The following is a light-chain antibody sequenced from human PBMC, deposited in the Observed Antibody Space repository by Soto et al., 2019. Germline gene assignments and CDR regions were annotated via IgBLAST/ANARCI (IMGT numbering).Light chain of an antibody. CDR2: LTS. J-gene: IGKJ1*01. CDR1: QSLLQTNGYTY. Sequence: EIVTTQSPLSLPVTAGEPASISCRSSQSLLQTNGYTYLDWYLQKPGQSPQLLIYLTSIRASGVPDRFSGSGSGTEFTLKISKVEAEDVGVYYCMQSLQTPPWTFGPGTKVE. V-gene: IGKV2-28*01. CDR3: MQSLQTPPWT.